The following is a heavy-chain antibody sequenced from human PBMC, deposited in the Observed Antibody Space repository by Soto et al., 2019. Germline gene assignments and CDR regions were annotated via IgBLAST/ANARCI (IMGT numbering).Heavy chain of an antibody. Sequence: GGSLRLSCAASGFTFSDYYMSWIRQAPGKGLEWVSYISSSGSTIYYADSVKGRFTISRDNAKNSLYLQMNSLRAEDTAVYYCARVEGSTSPFGYYYYYMDVWGKGTTVTVSS. CDR1: GFTFSDYY. J-gene: IGHJ6*03. V-gene: IGHV3-11*01. CDR3: ARVEGSTSPFGYYYYYMDV. D-gene: IGHD2-2*01. CDR2: ISSSGSTI.